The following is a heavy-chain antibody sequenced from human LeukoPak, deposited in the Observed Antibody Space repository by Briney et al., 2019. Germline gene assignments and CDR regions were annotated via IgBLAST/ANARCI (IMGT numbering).Heavy chain of an antibody. CDR1: GGSFSGYY. Sequence: SETLSLTCAVYGGSFSGYYWSWIRQPPGKGLEWIGEINHSGSTNYNPSLKSRVTISVDTSKNQFSLKLSSVTAADTAVYYCAGGNRPWYSGSYYNPFDYWGQGTLVTVSS. CDR2: INHSGST. CDR3: AGGNRPWYSGSYYNPFDY. D-gene: IGHD3-10*01. J-gene: IGHJ4*02. V-gene: IGHV4-34*01.